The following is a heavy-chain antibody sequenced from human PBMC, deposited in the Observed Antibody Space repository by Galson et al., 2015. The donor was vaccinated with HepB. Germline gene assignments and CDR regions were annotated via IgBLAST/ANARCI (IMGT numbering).Heavy chain of an antibody. J-gene: IGHJ4*02. CDR2: IGGSGDYT. CDR3: AKDKGDFWSGFHD. D-gene: IGHD3-3*01. Sequence: SLRLSCAASGFIFSNYAMSWVRQTPGKGLEWVSTIGGSGDYTYYADSVKGRFTISRDNSKNTLSLQVNSLRADDTAVYYCAKDKGDFWSGFHDWGQGTLVTVSS. CDR1: GFIFSNYA. V-gene: IGHV3-23*01.